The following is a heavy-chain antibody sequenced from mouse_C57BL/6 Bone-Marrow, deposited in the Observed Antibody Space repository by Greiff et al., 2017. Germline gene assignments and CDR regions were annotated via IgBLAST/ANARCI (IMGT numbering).Heavy chain of an antibody. J-gene: IGHJ4*01. V-gene: IGHV1-50*01. D-gene: IGHD1-1*01. CDR1: GYTFTSYW. CDR3: APITTVVAPSYAMDY. Sequence: VQLQQPGAELVKPGASVKLSCKASGYTFTSYWMQWVKQRPGQGLEWIGEIDPSDSYTNYNQKFKGKATLTVDTSSSTAYMQLSSLTSEDSAVYYWAPITTVVAPSYAMDYWGQGTSV. CDR2: IDPSDSYT.